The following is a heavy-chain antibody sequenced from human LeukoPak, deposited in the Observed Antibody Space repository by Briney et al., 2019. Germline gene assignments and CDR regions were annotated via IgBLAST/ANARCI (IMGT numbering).Heavy chain of an antibody. Sequence: GASVKVSCKASGYTFTGYYMHWVRQAPGQGLEWMGWINPNSGGTNYAQKFQGWVAMTRDTSISTAYMELSRLRSDDTAVYYCARSPPFDAFDIWGQGTTVTVSS. CDR3: ARSPPFDAFDI. V-gene: IGHV1-2*04. CDR1: GYTFTGYY. J-gene: IGHJ3*02. CDR2: INPNSGGT.